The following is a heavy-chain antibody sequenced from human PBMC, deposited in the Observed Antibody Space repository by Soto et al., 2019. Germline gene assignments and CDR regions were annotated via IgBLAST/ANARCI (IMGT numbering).Heavy chain of an antibody. D-gene: IGHD3-9*01. J-gene: IGHJ5*01. Sequence: ASVKVSCKASGGTFSSYAISWVRQAPGQGLEWMGGIIPIFGTANYAQKFQGRVTITADESTSTAYMELSSLRSEDTAVYYCARNGGLRYFDWFDYWGQGTLVTVSS. CDR1: GGTFSSYA. V-gene: IGHV1-69*13. CDR2: IIPIFGTA. CDR3: ARNGGLRYFDWFDY.